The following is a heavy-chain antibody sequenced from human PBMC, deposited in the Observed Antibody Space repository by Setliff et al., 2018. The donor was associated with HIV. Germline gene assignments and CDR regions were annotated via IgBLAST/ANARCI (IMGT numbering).Heavy chain of an antibody. CDR2: IFYSGIT. CDR3: ARSKTFYDFWGGYYTHGAFKI. V-gene: IGHV4-39*01. D-gene: IGHD3-3*01. CDR1: SGSITSRTYY. J-gene: IGHJ3*02. Sequence: SETLSLTCTVSSGSITSRTYYWGWIRQPPGKGLAWIGSIFYSGITYYNPSLKSRVSISVDTSKNQFSLNLTSVTAADTAVYYCARSKTFYDFWGGYYTHGAFKIWGLGTMVPSPQ.